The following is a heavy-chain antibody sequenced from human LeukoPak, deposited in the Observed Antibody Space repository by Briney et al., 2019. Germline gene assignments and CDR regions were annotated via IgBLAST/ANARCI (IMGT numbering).Heavy chain of an antibody. D-gene: IGHD3-22*01. CDR1: EYTFTGYY. CDR3: ASALTPPRFYDSSGYYGT. J-gene: IGHJ5*02. V-gene: IGHV1-2*06. CDR2: INPNSGGT. Sequence: ASVKVSCKASEYTFTGYYMHWVRQAPGQGLEWMGRINPNSGGTNYAQKFQGRVTMTRDTSISTAYMELSRLRSDDTAVYYCASALTPPRFYDSSGYYGTWGQGTLVTVSS.